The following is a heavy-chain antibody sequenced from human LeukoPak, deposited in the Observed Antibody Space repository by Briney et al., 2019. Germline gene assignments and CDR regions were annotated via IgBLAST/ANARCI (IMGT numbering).Heavy chain of an antibody. CDR2: INHSGST. D-gene: IGHD3-10*01. V-gene: IGHV4-34*01. CDR3: ARAPPMVRGVISWFDP. Sequence: PSETLSLTCAVYGGSFSGYYWSWIRQPPGKGLEWIGEINHSGSTNYNPSLKGRVTISVDTSKNQFSLKLSSVTAADTAVYYCARAPPMVRGVISWFDPWGQGTLVTVSS. J-gene: IGHJ5*02. CDR1: GGSFSGYY.